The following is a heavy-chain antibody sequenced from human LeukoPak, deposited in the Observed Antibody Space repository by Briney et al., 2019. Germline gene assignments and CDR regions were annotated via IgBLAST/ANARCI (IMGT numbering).Heavy chain of an antibody. D-gene: IGHD4-17*01. Sequence: GGSLRLSCAASGFTFSSSTMHWVRQAPGKGLEWVSSIISYSSYIYYADSVKGRFTISRDNAKNSLFLQMNSLRAEDTAVYYCAHIYGDYDSFVDYWGQGTLVTASS. CDR3: AHIYGDYDSFVDY. CDR2: IISYSSYI. J-gene: IGHJ4*02. V-gene: IGHV3-21*01. CDR1: GFTFSSST.